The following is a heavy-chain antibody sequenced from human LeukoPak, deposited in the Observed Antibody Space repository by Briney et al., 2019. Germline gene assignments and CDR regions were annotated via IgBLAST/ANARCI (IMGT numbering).Heavy chain of an antibody. CDR3: ARHPLIAEVAHAWFDP. J-gene: IGHJ5*02. CDR1: GYSFTSYW. CDR2: IYPGDSDT. Sequence: GESLKISCKGSGYSFTSYWIGWVRQMPGKGLEWMGIIYPGDSDTRYSPSFQGQVTISADKSISTAYLQWSSLKASDTAMYYCARHPLIAEVAHAWFDPWGQGTLVTVSS. D-gene: IGHD6-13*01. V-gene: IGHV5-51*01.